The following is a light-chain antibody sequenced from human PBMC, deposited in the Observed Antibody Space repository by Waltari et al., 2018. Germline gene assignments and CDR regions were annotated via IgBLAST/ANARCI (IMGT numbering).Light chain of an antibody. V-gene: IGLV2-11*01. Sequence: QSALTQPRSVSGSPGQSVTISCTGTSSDVGGYNYVSWYQQHPDKAPKLIIYDINKRPSWAPDRCSGSKSGNTASLTISGLQAEDEAEYYCCSYVGSNIYWVFGGGTKLTVL. J-gene: IGLJ3*02. CDR2: DIN. CDR1: SSDVGGYNY. CDR3: CSYVGSNIYWV.